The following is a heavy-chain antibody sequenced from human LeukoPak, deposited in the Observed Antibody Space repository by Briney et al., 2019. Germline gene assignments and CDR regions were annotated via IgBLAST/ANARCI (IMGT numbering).Heavy chain of an antibody. CDR2: IIPSDGST. D-gene: IGHD3-10*01. CDR3: ARGKVVTMVRGVIITYFDY. Sequence: VASVTVSFKASGYSFTKYFIHWVRQAPGQGLEWMGIIIPSDGSTSYAQKFQGRVTITRDTATSTDYMELSSLRSEDTAVYYCARGKVVTMVRGVIITYFDYWGQGTLVTVSS. J-gene: IGHJ4*02. CDR1: GYSFTKYF. V-gene: IGHV1-46*01.